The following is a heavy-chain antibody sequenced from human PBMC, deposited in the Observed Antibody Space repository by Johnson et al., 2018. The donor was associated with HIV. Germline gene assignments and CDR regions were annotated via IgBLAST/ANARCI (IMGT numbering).Heavy chain of an antibody. CDR2: IRYDGSNK. D-gene: IGHD2-21*01. Sequence: QVQLVESGGGVVQPGGSLRLSCAASGFNFSNYGIHWVRQAPGKGLEWVAFIRYDGSNKYYADSVKGRFTISRDNSWNTLSLEMKSLSAEDTAVYYCARGGGCGGDCYSGYDAFDIWGQGTKLTVSS. J-gene: IGHJ3*02. CDR1: GFNFSNYG. V-gene: IGHV3-30*02. CDR3: ARGGGCGGDCYSGYDAFDI.